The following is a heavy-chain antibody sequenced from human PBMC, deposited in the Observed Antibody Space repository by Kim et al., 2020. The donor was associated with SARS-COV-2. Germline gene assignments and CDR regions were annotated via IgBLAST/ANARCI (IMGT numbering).Heavy chain of an antibody. CDR3: AREYYDILTGYPQYYFDY. Sequence: KGRFTISRDNAKNSLYLQMNSLRAEDTAVYYCAREYYDILTGYPQYYFDYWGQGTLVTVSS. J-gene: IGHJ4*02. V-gene: IGHV3-11*06. D-gene: IGHD3-9*01.